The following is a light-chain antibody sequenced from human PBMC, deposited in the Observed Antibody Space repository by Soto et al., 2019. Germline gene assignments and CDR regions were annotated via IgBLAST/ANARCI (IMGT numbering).Light chain of an antibody. V-gene: IGLV2-8*01. Sequence: QSALTQPPSASGSPGQSVTISCTGTSSDVGGYKFVSWYHQHPGKAPKLIIYEVSQRPSGVPDRFSASKSGDTASLTVSGLRAEDEADYYCSSYAGSNMGVFGSGTKLTVL. CDR3: SSYAGSNMGV. J-gene: IGLJ1*01. CDR2: EVS. CDR1: SSDVGGYKF.